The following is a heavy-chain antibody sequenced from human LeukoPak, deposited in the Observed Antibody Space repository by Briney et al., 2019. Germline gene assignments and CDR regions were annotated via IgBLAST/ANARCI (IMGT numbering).Heavy chain of an antibody. CDR3: ARMGESTSSFYFDY. J-gene: IGHJ4*02. Sequence: SQTLSLTCTVSGGSVSTGGYYWNWIWQPPGKGLEWIGYVYQSGPTYYNPSLKSRVTMSVDKSKNQFSLKLTSVTAADTAVYYCARMGESTSSFYFDYWGQGSLVTVSS. CDR1: GGSVSTGGYY. CDR2: VYQSGPT. D-gene: IGHD6-6*01. V-gene: IGHV4-30-2*01.